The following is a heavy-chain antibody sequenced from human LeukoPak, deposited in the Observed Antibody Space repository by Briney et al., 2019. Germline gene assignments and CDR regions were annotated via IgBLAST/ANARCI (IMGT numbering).Heavy chain of an antibody. CDR3: ARGHLQFSMLVVLTRGDAFDI. J-gene: IGHJ3*02. D-gene: IGHD2-8*01. CDR2: ISYDGSNK. V-gene: IGHV3-30-3*01. CDR1: GFTFSNYA. Sequence: PGRSLRLSCAASGFTFSNYALHWVRQAPGRGLEWVAVISYDGSNKYYADSVKGRFTISRDNSKNTLYLEMNSLRAEDTAVYYCARGHLQFSMLVVLTRGDAFDIWGQGTTVTVSS.